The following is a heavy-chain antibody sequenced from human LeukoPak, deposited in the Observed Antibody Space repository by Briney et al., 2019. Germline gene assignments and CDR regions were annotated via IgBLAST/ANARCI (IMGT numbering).Heavy chain of an antibody. Sequence: GGSLRLPCAASGFSFSSYWMHWARQAPGKGLVWVSRIKSDGKANYADSVKGRFTISRDNDTHIVSLHMNSLRAEDTGVYYCARAPSEIGGYYPESFRHWGQGTLVTVSS. V-gene: IGHV3-74*01. D-gene: IGHD3-22*01. CDR1: GFSFSSYW. J-gene: IGHJ1*01. CDR3: ARAPSEIGGYYPESFRH. CDR2: IKSDGKA.